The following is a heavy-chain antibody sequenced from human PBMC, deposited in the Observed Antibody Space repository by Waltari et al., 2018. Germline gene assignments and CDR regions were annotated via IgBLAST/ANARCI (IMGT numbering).Heavy chain of an antibody. CDR2: VYPGDSDT. D-gene: IGHD3-22*01. J-gene: IGHJ4*02. V-gene: IGHV5-51*01. CDR1: GYSFTSYW. CDR3: ARQDFYQSSGYRSFDY. Sequence: EVQLVQSGAEVKKPGESLKLSCKGSGYSFTSYWIGWVRQMPGKGLEWMGIVYPGDSDTRYSPSFQGQVTISADKSTSTAYLQWRSLKASDTAMYYCARQDFYQSSGYRSFDYWGQGTLVTVSP.